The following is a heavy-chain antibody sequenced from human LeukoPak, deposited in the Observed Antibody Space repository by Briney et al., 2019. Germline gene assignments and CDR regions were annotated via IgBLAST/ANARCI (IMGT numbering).Heavy chain of an antibody. CDR1: GGSISSGSYY. CDR2: IYTSGST. D-gene: IGHD3-3*01. CDR3: AREKNDFWSGYRSTSTPFDP. J-gene: IGHJ5*02. Sequence: SETLSLTCTVSGGSISSGSYYWSWIWQPAGKGLEWIGRIYTSGSTNYNPSLKSRVTISVDTSKNQFSLKLSSVTAADTAVYYCAREKNDFWSGYRSTSTPFDPWGQGTLVTVSS. V-gene: IGHV4-61*02.